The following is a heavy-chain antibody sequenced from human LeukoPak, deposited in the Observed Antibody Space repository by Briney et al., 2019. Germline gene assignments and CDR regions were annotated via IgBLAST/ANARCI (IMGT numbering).Heavy chain of an antibody. CDR2: INTNTGNP. CDR3: ARELWFGELFDREENDY. V-gene: IGHV7-4-1*02. J-gene: IGHJ4*02. Sequence: ASVKVSCKASGYTFTSYAMNWVRQAPGQGLEWMGWINTNTGNPTYAQGFTGRFVFSLDTSVSTAYLQISSLKAEDTAVYYCARELWFGELFDREENDYWGQGTLVTVSS. CDR1: GYTFTSYA. D-gene: IGHD3-10*01.